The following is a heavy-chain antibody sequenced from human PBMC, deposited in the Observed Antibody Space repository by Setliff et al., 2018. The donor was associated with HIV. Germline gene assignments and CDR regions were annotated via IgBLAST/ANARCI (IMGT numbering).Heavy chain of an antibody. CDR1: TLSTFS. Sequence: TLSTFSMSWVRQAPGKGLEWVSAISSKDGSTYYADSVRGRFTISRDNSKNTLYLQMNSLRAEDTAVYYCAKSSWWEPRAYWGQGTLVTVSS. CDR3: AKSSWWEPRAY. V-gene: IGHV3-23*01. J-gene: IGHJ4*02. D-gene: IGHD2-15*01. CDR2: ISSKDGST.